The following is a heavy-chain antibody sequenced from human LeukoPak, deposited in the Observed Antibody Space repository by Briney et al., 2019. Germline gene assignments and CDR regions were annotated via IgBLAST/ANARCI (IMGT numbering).Heavy chain of an antibody. V-gene: IGHV3-48*02. CDR2: ISSTSNTI. CDR1: GFTFSTYS. D-gene: IGHD1-26*01. Sequence: GGSLRLSCAASGFTFSTYSMNWVRQAPGKGLEWLAYISSTSNTIYYAGSVKGRFTISRDNAKNSLYLQMNSLRDEDTAVYYCARDRYYSSDYWGQGTLVTVSS. J-gene: IGHJ4*02. CDR3: ARDRYYSSDY.